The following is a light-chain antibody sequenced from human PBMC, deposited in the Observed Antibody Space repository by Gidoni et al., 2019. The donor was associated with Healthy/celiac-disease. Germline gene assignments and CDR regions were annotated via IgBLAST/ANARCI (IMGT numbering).Light chain of an antibody. CDR3: QQRSNWPLT. J-gene: IGKJ4*01. Sequence: EIVLTQSPATLSLSPGERATLSCRASQSVSSYLAWYQQKPGQAPRLLIYDASNRATGIPARFRGSGSGTVFTLTISSLEPEDFAVYYCQQRSNWPLTFGGXTKVEIK. V-gene: IGKV3-11*01. CDR1: QSVSSY. CDR2: DAS.